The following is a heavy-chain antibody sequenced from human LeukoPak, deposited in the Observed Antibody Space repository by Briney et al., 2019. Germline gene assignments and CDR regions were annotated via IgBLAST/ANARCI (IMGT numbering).Heavy chain of an antibody. CDR1: GSTFSSYA. J-gene: IGHJ4*02. Sequence: GGSLRLSCAASGSTFSSYAMSWVRQAPGKGLEWVSAISGSGGSTYYADSVKGRFTISRDNSKNTLYLQMNSLRAETTPVYYCAKFQAGTVTTFDYWGQGTLVTVSS. V-gene: IGHV3-23*01. CDR3: AKFQAGTVTTFDY. CDR2: ISGSGGST. D-gene: IGHD4-17*01.